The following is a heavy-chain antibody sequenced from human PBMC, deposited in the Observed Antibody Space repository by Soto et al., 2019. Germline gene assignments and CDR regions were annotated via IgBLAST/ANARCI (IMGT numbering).Heavy chain of an antibody. D-gene: IGHD1-7*01. V-gene: IGHV3-30*18. J-gene: IGHJ6*02. CDR3: AKMELPHGGLNWNFETVPYYYGMDV. Sequence: QVQLVESGGGVVQPGRSLRLSCAASGFTFSSYGMHWVRQAPGKGLEWVAVISYDGSNKYYADSVKGRSTISRDNSKNTLYLQMNSLRAEDTAVYYCAKMELPHGGLNWNFETVPYYYGMDVWGQGTTVTVSS. CDR1: GFTFSSYG. CDR2: ISYDGSNK.